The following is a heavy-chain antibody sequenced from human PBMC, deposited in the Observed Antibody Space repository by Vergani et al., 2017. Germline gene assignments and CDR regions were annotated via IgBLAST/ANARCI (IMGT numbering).Heavy chain of an antibody. V-gene: IGHV5-10-1*03. CDR3: ARVGWSYYDSSGYYYAPGGWFDP. J-gene: IGHJ5*02. CDR1: GYSFTSYG. Sequence: EVQLVQSGADVKKPGESLRISCKGSGYSFTSYGISWVRQMPGKGLEWMGRIDPSDSYTNYSPSFQGHVTISADKSISTAYLQWSSLKASDTAMYYCARVGWSYYDSSGYYYAPGGWFDPWGQGTLVTVSS. D-gene: IGHD3-22*01. CDR2: IDPSDSYT.